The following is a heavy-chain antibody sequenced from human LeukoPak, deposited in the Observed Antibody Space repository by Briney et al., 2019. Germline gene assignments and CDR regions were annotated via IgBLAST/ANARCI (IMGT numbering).Heavy chain of an antibody. CDR1: GYTFSIYG. J-gene: IGHJ5*02. V-gene: IGHV3-21*01. CDR3: ARDREGIWHKFRWPGVFDP. Sequence: GGFLRLFCSASGYTFSIYGINGVRQARWKGGEGVLSISSSSTHIYHADSVKGRFTISRDNAKNSLYLQMNSLRPEDTAVYYCARDREGIWHKFRWPGVFDPWGQGTLVTVSS. D-gene: IGHD1-26*01. CDR2: ISSSSTHI.